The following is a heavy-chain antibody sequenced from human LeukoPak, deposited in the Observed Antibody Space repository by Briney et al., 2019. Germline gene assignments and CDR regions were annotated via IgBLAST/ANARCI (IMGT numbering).Heavy chain of an antibody. J-gene: IGHJ5*02. Sequence: SETLSLTCTVSGGSIGSSIYYWGWIRQPPGKGLEWVATIYYSGSTYYNPSLKSRVTMSVDTSKNQFSLKLSSVTAADTAVYYCVREGGYCSGGSCKNWFDPRGQGTPVTVSS. CDR2: IYYSGST. CDR3: VREGGYCSGGSCKNWFDP. CDR1: GGSIGSSIYY. V-gene: IGHV4-39*07. D-gene: IGHD2-15*01.